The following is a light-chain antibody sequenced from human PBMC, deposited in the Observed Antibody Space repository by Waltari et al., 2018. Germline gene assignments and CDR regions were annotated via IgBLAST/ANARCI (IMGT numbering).Light chain of an antibody. V-gene: IGLV3-10*01. Sequence: SYELTQPPSVSVSPGQTARITCSGDALPKKYCYWYQQNSGQAPVLVIFEDTERPPGIPERFSGSSSGTMATLTISGAQVEDEADYYCYSGDDSGNQEVFGGGTKLTVL. J-gene: IGLJ2*01. CDR1: ALPKKY. CDR2: EDT. CDR3: YSGDDSGNQEV.